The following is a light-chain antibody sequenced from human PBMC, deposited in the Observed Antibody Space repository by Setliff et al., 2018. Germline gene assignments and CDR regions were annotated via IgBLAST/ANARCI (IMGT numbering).Light chain of an antibody. CDR2: DVS. CDR3: NSYSTRTSLDV. V-gene: IGLV2-14*03. CDR1: SSDIGAYDY. Sequence: QSALTQPASVSGSPGQSITIYCIGSSSDIGAYDYVAWYQQHPGKAPKLMIYDVSHRPSGVSHRFSASKSGNTASLTISGLQVEDEADYYCNSYSTRTSLDVFGTGTKVTVL. J-gene: IGLJ1*01.